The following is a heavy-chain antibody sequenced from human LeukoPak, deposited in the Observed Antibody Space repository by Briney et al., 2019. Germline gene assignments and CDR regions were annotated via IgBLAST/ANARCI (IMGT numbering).Heavy chain of an antibody. D-gene: IGHD3-9*01. CDR2: IYHSGST. Sequence: SETLSLTCAVSGYSISSGYYWGWIRQPPGKGLEWIGSIYHSGSTYYNPSLKSRVTISVDTSKNQFSLKLSSVTAADTAVYYCARVGFDDYDILTGYYNSGHFDYWGRGTLVTVSS. V-gene: IGHV4-38-2*01. J-gene: IGHJ4*02. CDR1: GYSISSGYY. CDR3: ARVGFDDYDILTGYYNSGHFDY.